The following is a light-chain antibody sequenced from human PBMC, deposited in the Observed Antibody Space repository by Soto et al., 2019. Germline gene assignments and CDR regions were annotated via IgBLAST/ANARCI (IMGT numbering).Light chain of an antibody. Sequence: EVVLTQSPSTLSLSPGERAILSCRASQSVRSFLGWYQQKPGQAPRLLMYDASNRATGIPDRFSGSGSGTDFTLTISSLQPEDSAIYYCQQADTLPITFGQGTRLEI. CDR1: QSVRSF. CDR2: DAS. CDR3: QQADTLPIT. V-gene: IGKV3-11*01. J-gene: IGKJ5*01.